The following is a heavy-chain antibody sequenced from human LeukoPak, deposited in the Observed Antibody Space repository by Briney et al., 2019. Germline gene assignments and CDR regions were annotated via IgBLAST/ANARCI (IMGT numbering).Heavy chain of an antibody. V-gene: IGHV3-23*01. CDR3: ANNQLLAGSFDY. D-gene: IGHD6-19*01. J-gene: IGHJ4*02. CDR2: ISGSGGST. Sequence: GGSLRLSCAASGFTFSSYAMSWVRQAPGKGLEWVSAISGSGGSTYYADSVKGRFTIPRDNSKNTLYLQMNSLRAEDTAVYYCANNQLLAGSFDYWGQGTLVTVSS. CDR1: GFTFSSYA.